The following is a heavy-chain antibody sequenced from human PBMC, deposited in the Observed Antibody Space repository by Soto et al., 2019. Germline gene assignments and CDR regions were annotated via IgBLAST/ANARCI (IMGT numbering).Heavy chain of an antibody. Sequence: GGSLRLSCAASGFTFSSYGMHWVRQAPGKGLEWVAVISYDGSNKYYADSVKTRLTISKDTSKNQVVLTMTNMDPVDTATYYCALDSTHLCYYMDVWGKGTTVTVSS. CDR1: GFTFSSYG. CDR3: ALDSTHLCYYMDV. CDR2: ISYDGSNK. J-gene: IGHJ6*03. V-gene: IGHV3-30*03.